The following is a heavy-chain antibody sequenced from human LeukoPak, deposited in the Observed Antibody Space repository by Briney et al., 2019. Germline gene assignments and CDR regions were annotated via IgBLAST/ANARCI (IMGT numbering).Heavy chain of an antibody. J-gene: IGHJ4*02. CDR3: ARVQREYYYDSSGIMGN. Sequence: GGSLRLSCAASGFTFSSYWMSWLRQAPGKGLEWVAVISYDGSKKYYADSVKGRSTISRDNSKNTLYLQMNSLRVEDTAVYYCARVQREYYYDSSGIMGNWGQGTLVTVSS. V-gene: IGHV3-30*03. CDR1: GFTFSSYW. CDR2: ISYDGSKK. D-gene: IGHD3-22*01.